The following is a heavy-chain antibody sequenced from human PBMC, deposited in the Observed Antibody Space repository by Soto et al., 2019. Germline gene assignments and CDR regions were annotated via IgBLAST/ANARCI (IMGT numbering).Heavy chain of an antibody. CDR2: MNAKSGDT. J-gene: IGHJ6*02. CDR3: ARGNPFNYAGFDV. CDR1: GYTFSDFD. D-gene: IGHD3-16*01. Sequence: QAHLEQSGAEVKRPGASVTVSCKASGYTFSDFDINWLRQAAGQGPEWMGWMNAKSGDTFSAQRFQDKFSMTWDTSLNTAYMEVGSLTSDDAAIYYCARGNPFNYAGFDVWGQGTTVAVSS. V-gene: IGHV1-8*01.